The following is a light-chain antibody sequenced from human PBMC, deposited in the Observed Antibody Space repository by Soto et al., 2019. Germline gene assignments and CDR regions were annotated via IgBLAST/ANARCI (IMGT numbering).Light chain of an antibody. CDR1: QSVSSN. J-gene: IGKJ1*01. CDR2: GAS. Sequence: EIVMTQSPATLSVSPGERATLSCRASQSVSSNLAWYQQKPGQAPRLLIYGASTRATGIPARFSGSGSGTEFTLTISNLQSEDFAVYYCQQYNNWWTFGQGTKVDI. V-gene: IGKV3-15*01. CDR3: QQYNNWWT.